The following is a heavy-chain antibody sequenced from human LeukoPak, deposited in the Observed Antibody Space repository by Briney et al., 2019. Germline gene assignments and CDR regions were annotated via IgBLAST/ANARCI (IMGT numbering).Heavy chain of an antibody. D-gene: IGHD1-26*01. V-gene: IGHV5-51*01. Sequence: GESLKISCKGSGYSFTSYWIGWVRQMPGKGLEWMGIIYPGDSDTRYSPSFQGQVTISADKSINTAYLQWSSLKASGTAMYYCVRRRSGTNSDYWGQGTLVTVSS. J-gene: IGHJ4*02. CDR3: VRRRSGTNSDY. CDR2: IYPGDSDT. CDR1: GYSFTSYW.